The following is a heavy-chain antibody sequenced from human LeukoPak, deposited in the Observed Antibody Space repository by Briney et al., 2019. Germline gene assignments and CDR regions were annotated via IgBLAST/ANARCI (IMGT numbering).Heavy chain of an antibody. D-gene: IGHD1-20*01. J-gene: IGHJ4*02. CDR1: GFTFSSYS. CDR3: AKSRHPYNWNDGAFFDY. Sequence: GGSLRLSCAASGFTFSSYSMIWVRQPPGKGLEWLSSISSSRNYIYYADSVKGRFTISRDNSENTLYLQMNSLRAEDTAVYYCAKSRHPYNWNDGAFFDYWGQGTLVTVSP. CDR2: ISSSRNYI. V-gene: IGHV3-21*01.